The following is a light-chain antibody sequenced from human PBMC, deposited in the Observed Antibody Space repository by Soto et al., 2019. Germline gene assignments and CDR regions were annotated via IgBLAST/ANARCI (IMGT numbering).Light chain of an antibody. Sequence: QSVLTQPPSASGTPGQRVSISCSGGGSNIGSNPVNWYQQLPGTAPKLLIYASDQLPSGVPDRFSGSKSGTSASLAIRGLQSEDETDYYCSAWDDSLNGPVFGVWTKLTVL. CDR1: GSNIGSNP. CDR2: ASD. CDR3: SAWDDSLNGPV. J-gene: IGLJ2*01. V-gene: IGLV1-44*01.